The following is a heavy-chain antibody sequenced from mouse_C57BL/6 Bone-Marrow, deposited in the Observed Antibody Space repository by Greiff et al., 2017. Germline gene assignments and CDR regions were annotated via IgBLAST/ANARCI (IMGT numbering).Heavy chain of an antibody. J-gene: IGHJ4*01. CDR1: GYAFSSSW. D-gene: IGHD2-3*01. CDR3: ARSYDGQLKGYYAMDY. CDR2: IYPGDGDT. Sequence: QVQLQQSGPELVKPGASVKISCKASGYAFSSSWMNWVKQRPGTGLEWIGRIYPGDGDTNYNGKFKGKATLTADKSSSTAYMQLSSLTSEDSAVYFCARSYDGQLKGYYAMDYWGQGTSVTVSS. V-gene: IGHV1-82*01.